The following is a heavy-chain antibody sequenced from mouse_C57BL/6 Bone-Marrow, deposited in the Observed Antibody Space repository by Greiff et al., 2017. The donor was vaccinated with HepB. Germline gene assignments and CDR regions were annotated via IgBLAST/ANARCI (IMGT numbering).Heavy chain of an antibody. J-gene: IGHJ1*03. V-gene: IGHV5-12*01. CDR2: ISNGGGST. D-gene: IGHD1-1*01. CDR1: GFTFSDYY. Sequence: EVKLMESGGGLVQPGGSLKLSCAASGFTFSDYYMYWVRQTPEKRLEWVAYISNGGGSTYYPDTVKGRFTISRDNAKNTLYLQMSRLKSEDTAMYYCARQGGSRRYFDVWGTGTTVTVSS. CDR3: ARQGGSRRYFDV.